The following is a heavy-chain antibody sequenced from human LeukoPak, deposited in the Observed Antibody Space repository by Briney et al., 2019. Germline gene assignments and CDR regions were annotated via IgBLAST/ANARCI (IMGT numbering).Heavy chain of an antibody. CDR3: ARGSGRYYYYGVDV. CDR1: GGSVSSSY. CDR2: IYYSGTTSGNT. D-gene: IGHD7-27*01. V-gene: IGHV4-59*02. Sequence: SETLSLTCTVSGGSVSSSYWSWIRQPPGKGLEWIGHIYYSGTTSGNTNYNPSLKSRVTISIDTAKNQFSLQVRSVTAADTAVYYCARGSGRYYYYGVDVWGQGTTVAVSS. J-gene: IGHJ6*02.